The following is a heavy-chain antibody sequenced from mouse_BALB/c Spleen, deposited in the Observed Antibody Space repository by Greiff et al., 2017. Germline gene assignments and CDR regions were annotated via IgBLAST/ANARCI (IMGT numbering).Heavy chain of an antibody. V-gene: IGHV14-3*02. CDR3: AQLRLPYAMDY. D-gene: IGHD1-2*01. CDR1: GFNIKDTY. Sequence: EVQLQQSGAELVKPGASVKLSCTASGFNIKDTYMHWVKQRPEQGLEWIGRIDPANGNTKYDPKFQGKATITADTSSNTAYLQLSSLTSEDTAVYYCAQLRLPYAMDYWGQGTSVTVSS. CDR2: IDPANGNT. J-gene: IGHJ4*01.